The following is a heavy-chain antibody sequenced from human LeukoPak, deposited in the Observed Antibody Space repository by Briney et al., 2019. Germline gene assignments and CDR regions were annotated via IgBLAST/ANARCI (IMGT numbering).Heavy chain of an antibody. CDR2: ISSSGNYI. V-gene: IGHV3-21*01. CDR1: GFTFSSYN. CDR3: ARDKAAYDSSGYV. J-gene: IGHJ4*02. Sequence: GGSLRLSCAASGFTFSSYNLNWVRQAPGKGLEWISSISSSGNYIYYADSVKGRFTISRDNAKNSLYLQMNSMRAEDTAVYYCARDKAAYDSSGYVCGQESLVTVS. D-gene: IGHD3-22*01.